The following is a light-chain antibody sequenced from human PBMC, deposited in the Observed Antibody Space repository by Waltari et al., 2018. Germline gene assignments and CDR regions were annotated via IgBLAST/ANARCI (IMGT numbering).Light chain of an antibody. CDR2: ANN. J-gene: IGLJ1*01. V-gene: IGLV1-40*01. CDR3: QSYDSSLRGV. Sequence: QSVLTQPPSVSGAPGRRVTISCTGNRSNIGAGYDVHWYQQLPGTAPKLLIYANNNRPSGVPDRFSGSKSGTSASLAITGLQAEDEADYYCQSYDSSLRGVFGTGTKVTVL. CDR1: RSNIGAGYD.